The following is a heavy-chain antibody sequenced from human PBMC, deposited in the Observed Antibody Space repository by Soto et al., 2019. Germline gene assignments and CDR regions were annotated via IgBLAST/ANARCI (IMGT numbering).Heavy chain of an antibody. V-gene: IGHV4-59*01. J-gene: IGHJ4*02. CDR2: MHDSGST. D-gene: IGHD6-6*01. CDR3: AAPPRY. CDR1: GASISSYY. Sequence: PSETLSHTCTVSGASISSYYWNWIRQPPGKGLEWIGYMHDSGSTSYNPSLKSRVTISVDTSRNQLSLNLTSVSAADTAVYYCAAPPRYWGQGILVTVSS.